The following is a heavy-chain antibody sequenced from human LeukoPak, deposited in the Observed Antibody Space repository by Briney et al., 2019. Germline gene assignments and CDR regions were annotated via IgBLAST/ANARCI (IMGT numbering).Heavy chain of an antibody. CDR2: INSDGSST. Sequence: PGGSLRLSCAASGFTFSSYWMHWVRQAPGKGLVWVSRINSDGSSTSYADSVKGRFTISRDNAKNTLYLQMNSLRAEDTAVYYCARGKVSRGYALDIWGQGTMVTVSS. D-gene: IGHD3-10*01. J-gene: IGHJ3*02. CDR3: ARGKVSRGYALDI. V-gene: IGHV3-74*01. CDR1: GFTFSSYW.